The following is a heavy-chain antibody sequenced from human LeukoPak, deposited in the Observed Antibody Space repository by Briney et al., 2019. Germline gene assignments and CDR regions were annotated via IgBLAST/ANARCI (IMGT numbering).Heavy chain of an antibody. V-gene: IGHV1-2*02. CDR1: GYXFTGYY. J-gene: IGHJ4*02. CDR2: INPNSGVT. Sequence: GASVKVSCKSSGYXFTGYYIHWVRQAPGQGLEWMGWINPNSGVTNYAQKFQGRVTMTRDTSISTAYMELSRLRSDDTAVYYCARTYYDSSGYVPFDYWGQGTLVTVSS. CDR3: ARTYYDSSGYVPFDY. D-gene: IGHD3-22*01.